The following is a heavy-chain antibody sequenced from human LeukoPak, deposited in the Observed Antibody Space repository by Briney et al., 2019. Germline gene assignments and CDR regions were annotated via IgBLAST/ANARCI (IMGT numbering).Heavy chain of an antibody. CDR2: IRSAGDT. V-gene: IGHV3-13*01. J-gene: IGHJ4*02. CDR1: GFTFSDYY. D-gene: IGHD1-1*01. Sequence: PGGSLRLSCAASGFTFSDYYMHWVRQAPGKGLEWVSAIRSAGDTYYTGSVKGRFTISRENGKNSMNHQMHSLRGGNTAVYYWARGAKERGGGVYYFDDWGQLTLVTVSS. CDR3: ARGAKERGGGVYYFDD.